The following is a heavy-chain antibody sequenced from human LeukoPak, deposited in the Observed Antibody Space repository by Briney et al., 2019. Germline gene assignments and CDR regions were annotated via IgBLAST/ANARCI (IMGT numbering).Heavy chain of an antibody. V-gene: IGHV3-23*01. Sequence: PGGSLRLSCAASGFTFSNYAMSWVRQAPGKGLEWVSAISGSGVTTYYADSVKGRFTISRDNSKSTLYLQMNSLRAEDTAVYYCARHWTMGVAAAGPYFLYGMDVWGQGTTVTVSS. CDR2: ISGSGVTT. CDR3: ARHWTMGVAAAGPYFLYGMDV. CDR1: GFTFSNYA. J-gene: IGHJ6*02. D-gene: IGHD6-13*01.